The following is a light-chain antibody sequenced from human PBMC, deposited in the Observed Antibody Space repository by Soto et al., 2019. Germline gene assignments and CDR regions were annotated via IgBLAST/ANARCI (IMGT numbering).Light chain of an antibody. J-gene: IGKJ2*01. CDR1: QSISRW. Sequence: DIQMTQSPSTLSASVGDRVTITCRASQSISRWLAWYQQKPGKAPNLLIYDASSLQSEVPSRFSGSVSGTEFTITISSLQPDDFATYYCQQYNSYSGYTFGQGTKLEIK. CDR3: QQYNSYSGYT. CDR2: DAS. V-gene: IGKV1-5*01.